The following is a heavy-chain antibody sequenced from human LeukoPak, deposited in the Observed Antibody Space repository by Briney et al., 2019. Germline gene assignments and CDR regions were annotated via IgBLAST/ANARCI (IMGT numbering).Heavy chain of an antibody. D-gene: IGHD1-20*01. J-gene: IGHJ6*03. V-gene: IGHV4-61*02. Sequence: PSQTLSLTCTVSGGSISSGSYYWSWIRQPAGKGLEWIGRMYTSGSSNYNPSLKSRVTISVDTSKNQFSLKLSSVTAADTAVYYCVRGGLNWNYYMDVWGKGTTVTVS. CDR3: VRGGLNWNYYMDV. CDR2: MYTSGSS. CDR1: GGSISSGSYY.